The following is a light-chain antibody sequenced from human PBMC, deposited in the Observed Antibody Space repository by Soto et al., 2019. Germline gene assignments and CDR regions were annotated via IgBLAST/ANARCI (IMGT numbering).Light chain of an antibody. J-gene: IGKJ2*01. CDR3: MQGTHWRYT. CDR2: KVS. Sequence: DVVMTQSPLSLPVTLGQPASISCRSSQSLVYSDGNTYLNWFQQRPGQSPRRLIYKVSNRDSGVPDRFSGSGSGTDFTLKISRVEAEDVGVDYCMQGTHWRYTFGQGTKLEIK. CDR1: QSLVYSDGNTY. V-gene: IGKV2-30*01.